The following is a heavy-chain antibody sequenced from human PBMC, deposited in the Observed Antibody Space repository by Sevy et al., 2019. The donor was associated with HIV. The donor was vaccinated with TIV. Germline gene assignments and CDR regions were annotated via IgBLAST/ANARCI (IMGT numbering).Heavy chain of an antibody. CDR2: IKSKTDGGTR. J-gene: IGHJ4*02. V-gene: IGHV3-15*01. CDR1: EFTFKNAW. D-gene: IGHD3-3*01. CDR3: TAGVGTSDFDY. Sequence: GGSLRLSCLASEFTFKNAWMSWVRQTPGKGLEWVGRIKSKTDGGTRDFAAVVKGRFAITRDDSKNTVSLQMDNLRTEDTAIYYCTAGVGTSDFDYWGQGILVTVSS.